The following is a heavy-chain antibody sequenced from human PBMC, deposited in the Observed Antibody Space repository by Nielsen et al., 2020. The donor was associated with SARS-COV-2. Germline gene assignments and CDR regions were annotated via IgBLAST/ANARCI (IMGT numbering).Heavy chain of an antibody. CDR3: ARGTMIVVVIGAFDI. D-gene: IGHD3-22*01. V-gene: IGHV4-59*01. CDR2: IYYSGST. CDR1: GGSISSYY. Sequence: SETLSLTCTVSGGSISSYYWSWIRQPPGKGLEWIGYIYYSGSTNYNPSLKSRVTISVDTSKNQFSLKLSSVTAVDTAVYYCARGTMIVVVIGAFDIWGQGTMVTVSS. J-gene: IGHJ3*02.